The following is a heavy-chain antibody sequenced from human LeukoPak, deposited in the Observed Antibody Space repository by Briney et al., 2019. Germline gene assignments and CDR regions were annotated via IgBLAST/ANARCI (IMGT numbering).Heavy chain of an antibody. Sequence: GASVKASCKASGYTFSNYDMNWVRQAPGQGLEWMGMITPSGGISYAQKFQGRVTMTRDMSTNTVYMELSSLRSEDMAVYYCARVDSTSPHELDYWGQGTLVTVSS. D-gene: IGHD6-6*01. V-gene: IGHV1-46*01. J-gene: IGHJ4*02. CDR3: ARVDSTSPHELDY. CDR1: GYTFSNYD. CDR2: ITPSGGI.